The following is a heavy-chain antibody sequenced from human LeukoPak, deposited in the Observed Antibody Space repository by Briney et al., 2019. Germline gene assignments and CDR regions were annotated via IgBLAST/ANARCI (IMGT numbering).Heavy chain of an antibody. V-gene: IGHV4-34*01. CDR1: GGSFSGYY. J-gene: IGHJ4*02. CDR3: ARKLRGAPADY. CDR2: INHSGST. Sequence: SETLSLTCAVYGGSFSGYYWSWIRQPPGKGLESIGEINHSGSTNYNPSLKSRVTISVDTSKNQFSLKLSSVTAADTAVYYCARKLRGAPADYWGQGTLVTVSS. D-gene: IGHD2-21*01.